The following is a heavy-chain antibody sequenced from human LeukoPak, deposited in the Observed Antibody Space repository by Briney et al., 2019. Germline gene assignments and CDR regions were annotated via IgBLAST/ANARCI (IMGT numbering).Heavy chain of an antibody. V-gene: IGHV4-34*01. Sequence: SETLSLTCAVYGGSFSGYYWSWIRQPPGKGLEWIGEINHSGSTNYNPSLKSRVTISVDTSKNQFSLKLSSVTAADTAVYYCASLASPAYCTNGVCYTADYWGQGTLVTVSP. CDR2: INHSGST. D-gene: IGHD2-8*01. CDR1: GGSFSGYY. CDR3: ASLASPAYCTNGVCYTADY. J-gene: IGHJ4*02.